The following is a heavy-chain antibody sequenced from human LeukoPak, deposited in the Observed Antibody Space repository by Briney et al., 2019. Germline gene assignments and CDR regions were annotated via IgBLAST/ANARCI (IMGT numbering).Heavy chain of an antibody. CDR2: ISYNGSNK. Sequence: GGSLRLSCAASGFTFSSYAMHWVRQAPGKGLEWVAVISYNGSNKYYADSVKGRFTISRDNSKNTLYLQMNSLRAGDTAVYYCAREHYYDSSGYYPIWGQGTMVTVSS. D-gene: IGHD3-22*01. CDR3: AREHYYDSSGYYPI. CDR1: GFTFSSYA. V-gene: IGHV3-30-3*01. J-gene: IGHJ3*02.